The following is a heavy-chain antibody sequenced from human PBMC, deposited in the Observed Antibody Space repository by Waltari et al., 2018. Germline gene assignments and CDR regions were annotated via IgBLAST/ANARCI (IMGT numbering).Heavy chain of an antibody. Sequence: QVQLVQSGAEVKKPGASVKVSCKASGYTFTSHGISWVRQAPGQGRGWMGWISAYNGNTNYAQKLQGRVTMTTDTSTSTAYMELRSLRSDDTAVYYCARQVTGSSLGYYYYYYMDVWGKGTTVTVSS. CDR1: GYTFTSHG. D-gene: IGHD6-6*01. CDR2: ISAYNGNT. J-gene: IGHJ6*03. V-gene: IGHV1-18*01. CDR3: ARQVTGSSLGYYYYYYMDV.